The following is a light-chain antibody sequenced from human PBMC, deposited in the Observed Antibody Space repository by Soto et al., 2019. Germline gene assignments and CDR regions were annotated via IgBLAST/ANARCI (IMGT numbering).Light chain of an antibody. CDR1: QSVNSN. CDR2: GAS. Sequence: EIVMTQSPATLSVSPGERATLSCRASQSVNSNLAWYQQKPGQAPRLLIYGASTRATDIPARFSGSGSGTEFTLTISSLQSEDSAVYYCQQYNNWPLYTFGQGTKVDIK. J-gene: IGKJ2*01. V-gene: IGKV3-15*01. CDR3: QQYNNWPLYT.